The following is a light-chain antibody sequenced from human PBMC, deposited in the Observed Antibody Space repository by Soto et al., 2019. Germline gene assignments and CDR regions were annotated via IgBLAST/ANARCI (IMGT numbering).Light chain of an antibody. CDR1: QSVSSSY. V-gene: IGKV3-20*01. CDR3: QPYGSSQFT. J-gene: IGKJ3*01. Sequence: ELVWPQSPGTLSLSPGESAPLSGMASQSVSSSYLAWYQQKPGQAPRLVIYDIFTRATGVPTRISGSGSGTEFTLTIRRMEPEDFAVYYCQPYGSSQFTVGTGNQVDIK. CDR2: DIF.